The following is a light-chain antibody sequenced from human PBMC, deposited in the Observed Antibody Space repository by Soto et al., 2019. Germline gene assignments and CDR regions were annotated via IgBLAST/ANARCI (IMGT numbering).Light chain of an antibody. CDR1: QSISSW. Sequence: DIQMTQSPSTLSASVGDRVTITCRASQSISSWLAWYQQKPGKAPNLLIYKASSLESGVPSRFSGSGSGTECTLTSSGLQPDDFAIYYSQQYNRYPLFFGRGTMGENK. V-gene: IGKV1-5*03. CDR3: QQYNRYPLF. J-gene: IGKJ4*01. CDR2: KAS.